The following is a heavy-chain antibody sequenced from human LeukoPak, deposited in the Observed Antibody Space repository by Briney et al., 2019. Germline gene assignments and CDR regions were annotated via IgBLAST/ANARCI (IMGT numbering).Heavy chain of an antibody. V-gene: IGHV4-4*02. CDR1: GGSISSSNW. CDR3: ARLSSLANIAARGRTWLDP. CDR2: IYHSGST. D-gene: IGHD6-6*01. Sequence: SGTLSLTCAVSGGSISSSNWWSWIRQPPGKGLEWIGEIYHSGSTNYNPSLKSQVTISVDTSKNQFSLKLSSVTAADTAVYYCARLSSLANIAARGRTWLDPWGQGSLVTVSS. J-gene: IGHJ5*02.